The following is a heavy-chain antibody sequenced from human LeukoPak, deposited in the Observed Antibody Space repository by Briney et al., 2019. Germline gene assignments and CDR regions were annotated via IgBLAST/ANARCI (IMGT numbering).Heavy chain of an antibody. CDR3: AKDLGTRITMVQGVPAFDY. CDR1: GFTFRNSA. CDR2: ISDSGGST. J-gene: IGHJ4*02. Sequence: GGSLRLSCAASGFTFRNSAMSWVRQAPGKGLQWISAISDSGGSTYSADPVKGRFTISRDNSKNTLYLQMNSLRAEDTAVYYCAKDLGTRITMVQGVPAFDYWGQGTLVTVSS. V-gene: IGHV3-23*01. D-gene: IGHD3-10*01.